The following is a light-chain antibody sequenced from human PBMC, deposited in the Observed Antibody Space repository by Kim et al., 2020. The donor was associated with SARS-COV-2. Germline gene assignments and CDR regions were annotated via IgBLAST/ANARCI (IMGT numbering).Light chain of an antibody. CDR1: QSVNTN. CDR3: QQYNTWPPLT. V-gene: IGKV3-15*01. Sequence: SPGERATLSCRASQSVNTNVAWYQHKPGQAPRLLIHGASTRATGIPGRFSGSGSGTEFTLTISSLQSEDFAVYYCQQYNTWPPLTFGGGTKVDIK. J-gene: IGKJ4*01. CDR2: GAS.